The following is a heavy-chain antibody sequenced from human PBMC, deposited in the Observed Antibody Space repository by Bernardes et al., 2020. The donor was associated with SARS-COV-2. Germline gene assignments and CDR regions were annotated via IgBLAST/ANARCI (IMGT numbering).Heavy chain of an antibody. CDR1: GFTFSDHN. D-gene: IGHD2-21*01. J-gene: IGHJ4*02. Sequence: GGSLRLSCAASGFTFSDHNMDWVRQAPGTGLEWVARTRNKANSYTTEYAASVKGRFTISGDESTNSLYLQMNSLKTEDTAVYYCARSPLGIAPFDYWGQGTLVTVSS. V-gene: IGHV3-72*01. CDR2: TRNKANSYTT. CDR3: ARSPLGIAPFDY.